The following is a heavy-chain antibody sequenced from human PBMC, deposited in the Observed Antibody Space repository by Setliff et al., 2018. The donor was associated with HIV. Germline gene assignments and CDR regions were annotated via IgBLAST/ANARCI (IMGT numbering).Heavy chain of an antibody. D-gene: IGHD2-21*02. Sequence: SETLSLTCTVSGGSISSGSYYWSWIRQPAGKGLEWIGRIYTSGSTNYNPSLKSRVTISIDTSKNQFSLKLNSVTAADTAVYYCAGITVVTPYYFDYWGQGTLVTVPQ. V-gene: IGHV4-61*02. CDR3: AGITVVTPYYFDY. J-gene: IGHJ4*02. CDR2: IYTSGST. CDR1: GGSISSGSYY.